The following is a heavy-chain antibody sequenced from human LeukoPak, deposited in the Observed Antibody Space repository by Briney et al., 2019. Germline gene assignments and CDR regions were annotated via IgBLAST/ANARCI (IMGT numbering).Heavy chain of an antibody. CDR1: GYTFTSYG. V-gene: IGHV1-18*01. Sequence: ASVKVSCKASGYTFTSYGITWLRQAPGQGLEWMGWITPYNGKTSYAQKLQGRVTMTTDTSTSTAYMELRSLRSDDTAVYYCGRDYYGSGRANCDYWGQGTLVTVSS. CDR2: ITPYNGKT. CDR3: GRDYYGSGRANCDY. D-gene: IGHD3-10*01. J-gene: IGHJ4*02.